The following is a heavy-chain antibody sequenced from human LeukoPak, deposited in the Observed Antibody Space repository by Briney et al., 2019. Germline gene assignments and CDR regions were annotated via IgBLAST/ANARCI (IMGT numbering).Heavy chain of an antibody. CDR1: GGSISSGSYY. CDR3: ASLYQAANYYYYGMDV. V-gene: IGHV4-61*02. CDR2: IYTSGST. J-gene: IGHJ6*02. D-gene: IGHD3-16*02. Sequence: SQTLSLTCTVSGGSISSGSYYWSWLRQPAGKGLEWIGRIYTSGSTNYNPSLKSRVTISVDTSKNQFSLKLSSVTAADTAVYYCASLYQAANYYYYGMDVWGQGTTVTVSS.